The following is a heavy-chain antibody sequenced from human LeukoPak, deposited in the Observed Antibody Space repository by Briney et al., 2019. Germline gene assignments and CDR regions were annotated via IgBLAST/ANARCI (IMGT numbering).Heavy chain of an antibody. CDR3: AKDLAAVPGNKYFAY. V-gene: IGHV3-23*01. D-gene: IGHD6-19*01. CDR1: GFTFSTYD. J-gene: IGHJ4*02. CDR2: ISGSGGST. Sequence: GGSLRLSCAASGFTFSTYDMTWVRQATGKGLEWVSSISGSGGSTYYADSVKGRFTTSRDNSKNTLYLQMNGLRAEDTAVYYCAKDLAAVPGNKYFAYWGQGTLVTVSS.